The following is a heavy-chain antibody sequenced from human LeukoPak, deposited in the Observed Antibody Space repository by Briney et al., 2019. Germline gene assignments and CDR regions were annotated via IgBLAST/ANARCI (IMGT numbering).Heavy chain of an antibody. V-gene: IGHV4-34*01. CDR2: INHSGST. CDR3: ARPGDTSGYFYYLDY. Sequence: LETLSLTCAVYGGSFSGYYWSWIRQPPGKGLEWIGEINHSGSTNYNASLKSRVTKSVGTSKAQFSLKLSSVTAADSGVYYCARPGDTSGYFYYLDYWGQGILVAVSS. J-gene: IGHJ4*02. D-gene: IGHD3-22*01. CDR1: GGSFSGYY.